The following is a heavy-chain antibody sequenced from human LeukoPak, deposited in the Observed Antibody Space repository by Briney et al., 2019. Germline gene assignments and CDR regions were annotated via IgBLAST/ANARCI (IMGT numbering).Heavy chain of an antibody. Sequence: GGSLRLSCAASGFTVSSNYMSWVRQAPGKGLEWVSVIYSGGSTYYADSVKGRFTIPRDNSKNTLYLQMNSLRAEDTAVYYCATNLIECRSGSYTFDYWGQGTLVTVSS. CDR1: GFTVSSNY. V-gene: IGHV3-66*01. CDR2: IYSGGST. CDR3: ATNLIECRSGSYTFDY. D-gene: IGHD1-26*01. J-gene: IGHJ4*02.